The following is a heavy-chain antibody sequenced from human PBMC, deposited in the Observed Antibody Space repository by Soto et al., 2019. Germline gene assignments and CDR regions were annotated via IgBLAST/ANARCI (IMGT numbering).Heavy chain of an antibody. D-gene: IGHD3-3*01. CDR3: ARDLPLLEWFPPLDY. CDR1: GFTFSSYW. J-gene: IGHJ4*02. V-gene: IGHV3-7*01. Sequence: GGSLRLSCAASGFTFSSYWMSWVRQAPGKGLEWVANIKQDGSEKYCVDSVKGRFTISRDNAKNSLYLQMNSLRAEDTAVYYCARDLPLLEWFPPLDYWGQGTLVTVSS. CDR2: IKQDGSEK.